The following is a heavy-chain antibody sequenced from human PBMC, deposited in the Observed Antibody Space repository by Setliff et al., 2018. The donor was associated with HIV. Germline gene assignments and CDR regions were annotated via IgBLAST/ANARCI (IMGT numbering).Heavy chain of an antibody. D-gene: IGHD2-2*01. J-gene: IGHJ4*02. CDR1: GGSISSGSYY. Sequence: SETLSLTCTVSGGSISSGSYYWSWIRQPAGKGLEWIGHIYTSGSTNYNPSLKRRVTISVDTSKKQFSLKLSSVTAADTAIYYCARHVVALGIVVLPAGALDFWGPGTLVTVSS. CDR2: IYTSGST. CDR3: ARHVVALGIVVLPAGALDF. V-gene: IGHV4-61*09.